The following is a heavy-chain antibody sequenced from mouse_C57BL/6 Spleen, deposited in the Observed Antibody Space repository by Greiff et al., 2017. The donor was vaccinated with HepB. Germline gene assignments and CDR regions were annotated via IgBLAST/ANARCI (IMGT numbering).Heavy chain of an antibody. CDR3: ARRDYGYYDAMDY. CDR1: GYTFTDYY. J-gene: IGHJ4*01. Sequence: EVQGVESGPVLVKPGASVKMSCKASGYTFTDYYMNWVKQSHGKSLEWIGVINPYNGGTSYNQKFKGKATLTVDKSSSTAYLERNSLTSEDSSVYYFARRDYGYYDAMDYWGQGTSVTVSS. D-gene: IGHD2-2*01. V-gene: IGHV1-19*01. CDR2: INPYNGGT.